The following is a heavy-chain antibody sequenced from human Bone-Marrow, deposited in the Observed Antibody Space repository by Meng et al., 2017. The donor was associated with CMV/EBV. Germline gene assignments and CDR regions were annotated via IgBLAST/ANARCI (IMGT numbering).Heavy chain of an antibody. CDR1: GFTFSDYY. Sequence: LSLTCAASGFTFSDYYMSWIRQAPGKGLEWVSYISSSGSTIYYADSVKGRFTISRDNAKNSLYLQMNSLRAEDTAVYYCARDRRELYCSSTSCAGMDVWGQGTTVT. CDR2: ISSSGSTI. V-gene: IGHV3-11*01. D-gene: IGHD2-2*01. CDR3: ARDRRELYCSSTSCAGMDV. J-gene: IGHJ6*02.